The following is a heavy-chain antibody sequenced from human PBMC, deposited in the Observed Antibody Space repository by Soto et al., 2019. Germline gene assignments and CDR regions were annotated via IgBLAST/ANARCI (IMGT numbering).Heavy chain of an antibody. CDR3: ARVGWAYYYYYYMDV. CDR1: GGSFSGYY. V-gene: IGHV4-34*01. J-gene: IGHJ6*03. D-gene: IGHD1-26*01. Sequence: SETLSLTCAVYGGSFSGYYWSWIRQPPGKGLEWIGEINHSGSTNYNPSLKSRVTISVDTSKNQFSLKLSSVTAADTAVYYCARVGWAYYYYYYMDVWGKGTTVTVSS. CDR2: INHSGST.